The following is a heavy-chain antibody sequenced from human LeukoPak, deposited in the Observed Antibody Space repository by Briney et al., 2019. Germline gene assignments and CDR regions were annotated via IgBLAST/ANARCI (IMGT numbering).Heavy chain of an antibody. D-gene: IGHD3-10*02. CDR3: ARENTRFFDY. CDR2: VSYDGSNN. V-gene: IGHV3-30-3*01. Sequence: PGRSLRLSCAASGSTFSNYAMHWVRQAPGKGLEWVAVVSYDGSNNYHADSVKRRFTISRDNAKNTLYLQMNSLRAEDTAVYYCARENTRFFDYWGQGTLVTVSS. J-gene: IGHJ4*02. CDR1: GSTFSNYA.